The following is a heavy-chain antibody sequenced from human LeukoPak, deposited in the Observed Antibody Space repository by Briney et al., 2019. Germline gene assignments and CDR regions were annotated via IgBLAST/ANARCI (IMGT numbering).Heavy chain of an antibody. CDR2: ISVYNGNR. J-gene: IGHJ4*02. V-gene: IGHV1-18*01. Sequence: GASVKVSCKASGYTFNTYGISWVRQAPGQGLEWMGWISVYNGNRYYAQKLQGKVTMTTDTSTTTGYMELRSLRSDDTAVYYCARDPGYGSGSPDYWGQGTLVTVSS. CDR1: GYTFNTYG. D-gene: IGHD3-10*01. CDR3: ARDPGYGSGSPDY.